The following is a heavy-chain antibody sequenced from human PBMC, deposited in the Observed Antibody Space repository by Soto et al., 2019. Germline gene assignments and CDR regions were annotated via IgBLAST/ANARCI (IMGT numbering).Heavy chain of an antibody. D-gene: IGHD2-15*01. CDR3: ARVATENCSGGSCPPYFDY. J-gene: IGHJ4*02. Sequence: QVQLVQSGAEVKKPGAPVKVSCKASGYTFTSYGISWVRQAPGQGLEWMGWISAYNGNTNYAQKLQGRVTMTTDRSTSTAYMELRSLRSDDTAVYYCARVATENCSGGSCPPYFDYWGQGTLVTVSS. CDR2: ISAYNGNT. V-gene: IGHV1-18*01. CDR1: GYTFTSYG.